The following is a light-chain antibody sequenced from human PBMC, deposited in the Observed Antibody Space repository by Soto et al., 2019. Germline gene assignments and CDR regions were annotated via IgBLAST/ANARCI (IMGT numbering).Light chain of an antibody. V-gene: IGKV1-17*01. Sequence: DIQMTQSSSSLSASVGDRVIITCRASQGVRNDLGWYQQKPGKAPERLIYDASSLQSGVPSRFSGSGSGTEFTLTISSLQPEDFATYYCLQYNSYALTFGQGTKVDIQ. CDR1: QGVRND. CDR3: LQYNSYALT. CDR2: DAS. J-gene: IGKJ1*01.